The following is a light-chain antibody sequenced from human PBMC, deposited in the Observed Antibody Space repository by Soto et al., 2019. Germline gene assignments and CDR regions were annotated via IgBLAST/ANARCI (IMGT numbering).Light chain of an antibody. V-gene: IGKV3-11*01. Sequence: EIVMTQSPATLPVSPGERATLSCRASQSVKTFLVWYQQRPGQAPRLLIYDASHRAAGIPARFSGSGFGTDFTLTISSLEPEDAAVYYCQQRSNWPPITFGQGTRLEIK. CDR3: QQRSNWPPIT. CDR1: QSVKTF. CDR2: DAS. J-gene: IGKJ5*01.